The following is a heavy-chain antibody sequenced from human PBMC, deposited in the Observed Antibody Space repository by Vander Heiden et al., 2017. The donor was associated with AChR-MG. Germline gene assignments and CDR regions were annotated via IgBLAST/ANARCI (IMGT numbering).Heavy chain of an antibody. CDR3: ARDLPSLWFGELSLGMDV. Sequence: EVQLVESGGGLVKPGGSLRLSCAASGFTFRSYSMNWVRQAPGKGLEWVSSISSSSSYIYYADSVKGRFTISRDNAKNSLYLQMNSLRAEDTAVYYCARDLPSLWFGELSLGMDVWGQGTTVTVSS. D-gene: IGHD3-10*01. J-gene: IGHJ6*02. V-gene: IGHV3-21*01. CDR2: ISSSSSYI. CDR1: GFTFRSYS.